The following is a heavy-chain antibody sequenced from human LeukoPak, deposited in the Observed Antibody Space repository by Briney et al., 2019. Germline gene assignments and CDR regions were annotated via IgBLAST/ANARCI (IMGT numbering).Heavy chain of an antibody. CDR3: AKDDDDGDHVVVDH. Sequence: RTGGSLRLSCAASGFTVSSNYMTWVRQAPGKGLEWVSVIYSGGGTYYTDSVKGRFTISRDNSKNTLYLQMNSLRAEDTAIYYCAKDDDDGDHVVVDHWGQGTLVTVSS. CDR1: GFTVSSNY. D-gene: IGHD4-17*01. CDR2: IYSGGGT. V-gene: IGHV3-66*01. J-gene: IGHJ4*02.